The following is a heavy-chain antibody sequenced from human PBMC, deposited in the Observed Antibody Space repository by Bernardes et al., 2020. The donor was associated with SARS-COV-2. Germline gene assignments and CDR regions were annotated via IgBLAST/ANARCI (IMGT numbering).Heavy chain of an antibody. CDR2: LSGSGGTA. Sequence: GGSLRLSCAASGFTFSSYAVSWVRQAPGKGLEWVSALSGSGGTAYYADSVMGRFTISRDNSKNTLYLQMNSLRVEDTGVYYCAKTPMGSGSYYSHYFDSWGQGTLVTVSS. J-gene: IGHJ4*02. D-gene: IGHD3-10*01. V-gene: IGHV3-23*01. CDR1: GFTFSSYA. CDR3: AKTPMGSGSYYSHYFDS.